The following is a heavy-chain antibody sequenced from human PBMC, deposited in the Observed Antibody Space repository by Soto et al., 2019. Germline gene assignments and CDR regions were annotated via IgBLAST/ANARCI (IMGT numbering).Heavy chain of an antibody. CDR2: IYYSGST. V-gene: IGHV4-59*08. J-gene: IGHJ5*02. Sequence: SETLSLTCTVSGGSISSYYWSWIRQPPGKGLEWIGYIYYSGSTNYNPSLKSRITISVDTSKNQFSLRLSSVTAADTAVYYCARLSSNWFDPWGQGTLVTVSS. CDR1: GGSISSYY. CDR3: ARLSSNWFDP.